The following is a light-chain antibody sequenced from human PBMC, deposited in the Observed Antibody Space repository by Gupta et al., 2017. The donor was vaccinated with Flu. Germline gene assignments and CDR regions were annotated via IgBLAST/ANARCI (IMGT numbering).Light chain of an antibody. V-gene: IGLV2-18*02. J-gene: IGLJ3*02. CDR2: EVR. CDR3: RSYTNHDTWV. Sequence: IISEVRSRPSGVPDRLSGSQSGNTASLTISGLQAEDEADYYCRSYTNHDTWVFGGGTKVTVL.